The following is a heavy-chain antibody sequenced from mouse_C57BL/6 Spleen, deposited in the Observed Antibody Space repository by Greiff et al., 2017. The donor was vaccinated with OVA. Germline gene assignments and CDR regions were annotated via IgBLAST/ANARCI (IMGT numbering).Heavy chain of an antibody. CDR3: ARYYDYDGCAY. J-gene: IGHJ3*01. V-gene: IGHV1-50*01. CDR1: GYTFTSYW. CDR2: IDPSDSYT. Sequence: QVQLQQPGAELVKPGASVKLSCKASGYTFTSYWMQWVKQRPGQGLEWIGEIDPSDSYTNYNQKFKGKATLTVDTSSSTAYMQLSSLTSEDSAVYYCARYYDYDGCAYWGQGTLVTVSA. D-gene: IGHD2-4*01.